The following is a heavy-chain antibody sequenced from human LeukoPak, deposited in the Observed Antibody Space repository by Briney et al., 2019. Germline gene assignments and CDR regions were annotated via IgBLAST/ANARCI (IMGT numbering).Heavy chain of an antibody. Sequence: GGSLRLSCAASGFTFSSYWMSWVRQAPGKWLEWVANIKQDGSEKYYVDSVKGRFTISRDNAKNSLYLQMNSLRAEDTAVYYCARDGRTYYGSGSYSAYYFDYWGQGTLVTVSS. V-gene: IGHV3-7*01. D-gene: IGHD3-10*01. J-gene: IGHJ4*02. CDR2: IKQDGSEK. CDR3: ARDGRTYYGSGSYSAYYFDY. CDR1: GFTFSSYW.